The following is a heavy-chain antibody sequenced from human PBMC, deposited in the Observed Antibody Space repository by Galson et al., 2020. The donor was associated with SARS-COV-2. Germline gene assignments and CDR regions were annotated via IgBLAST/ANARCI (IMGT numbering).Heavy chain of an antibody. Sequence: GGSLSLSCAGSGFTFSSYEMNWVRQAPGKGLEWVSYISSSGTNIYYAASVKGRSTIARDNAKNSLYLQMTSPRAEDTAVYYCASPCFAAASFFGSFDIWGRGTMVTVSS. CDR3: ASPCFAAASFFGSFDI. CDR1: GFTFSSYE. J-gene: IGHJ3*02. D-gene: IGHD2-15*01. V-gene: IGHV3-48*03. CDR2: ISSSGTNI.